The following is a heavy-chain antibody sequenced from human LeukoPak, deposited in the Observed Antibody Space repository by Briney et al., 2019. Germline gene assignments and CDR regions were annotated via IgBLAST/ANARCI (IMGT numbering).Heavy chain of an antibody. CDR2: IYYSGST. Sequence: SETLSLTCTVSGGSIGSSSYYWGWIRQPPGKGLEWIGSIYYSGSTDYNPSLKSRVTISVDTSKNQFSLKLSSVSAADTAVYYCASRVTGTTGYYYYMDVWGKGTTVTVSS. V-gene: IGHV4-39*01. CDR3: ASRVTGTTGYYYYMDV. J-gene: IGHJ6*03. D-gene: IGHD1-7*01. CDR1: GGSIGSSSYY.